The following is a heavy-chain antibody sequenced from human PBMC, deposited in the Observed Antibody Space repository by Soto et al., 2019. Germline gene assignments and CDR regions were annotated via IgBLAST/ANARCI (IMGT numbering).Heavy chain of an antibody. CDR3: ASAITIFGVVTPNMSY. J-gene: IGHJ4*02. Sequence: QVQLVESGGGVVQPGRSLRLSCAASGFTFSSYAMHWVRQAPGKGLEWVAVISYEGSNKYYADSVKGRSTISRDNSKNTLSLQMNSLRAADTAVHYCASAITIFGVVTPNMSYWGQGTLFTVSS. V-gene: IGHV3-30-3*01. D-gene: IGHD3-3*01. CDR2: ISYEGSNK. CDR1: GFTFSSYA.